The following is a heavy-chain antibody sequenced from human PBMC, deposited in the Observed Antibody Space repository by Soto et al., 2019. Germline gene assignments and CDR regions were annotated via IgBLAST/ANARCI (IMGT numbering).Heavy chain of an antibody. CDR2: INDIGNT. V-gene: IGHV4-34*01. CDR1: GGSFSGYY. D-gene: IGHD6-6*01. CDR3: ARHYSSSSGWFDP. J-gene: IGHJ5*02. Sequence: SETLSLTCAVYGGSFSGYYWGWIRQPPGKGLEWIGEINDIGNTDYNPSLKSRVTISEDTSKNQFSLKLDSVTAADTAVYYCARHYSSSSGWFDPWGQGTLVTVSS.